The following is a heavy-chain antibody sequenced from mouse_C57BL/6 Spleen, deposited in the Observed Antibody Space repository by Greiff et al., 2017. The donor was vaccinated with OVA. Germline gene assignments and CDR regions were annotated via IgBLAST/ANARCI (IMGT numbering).Heavy chain of an antibody. CDR1: GYTFTSYW. V-gene: IGHV1-55*01. D-gene: IGHD2-10*01. J-gene: IGHJ1*03. Sequence: VQLQQPGAELVKPGASVKMSCKASGYTFTSYWITWVKQRPGQGLEWIGDIYPGSGSTNYNEKFKSKATLTVDTSSSTAYMQLSSLTSEDSAVYYCARRPTPLWYFDVWGTGTTVTVSS. CDR3: ARRPTPLWYFDV. CDR2: IYPGSGST.